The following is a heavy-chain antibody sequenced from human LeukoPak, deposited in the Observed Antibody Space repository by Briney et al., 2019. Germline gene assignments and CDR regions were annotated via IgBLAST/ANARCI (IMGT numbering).Heavy chain of an antibody. CDR1: SGSIRSSSYY. CDR2: IFYSGST. J-gene: IGHJ1*01. D-gene: IGHD2-8*01. V-gene: IGHV4-39*01. CDR3: ATANFYFQY. Sequence: SQTLSLTCTVSSGSIRSSSYYWGWIRQPPGKGLEWIGSIFYSGSTYYNPSLKSRVTMSVDTSKNQFSLKLSSVTAADTAVYYCATANFYFQYWGQGTLVTVSS.